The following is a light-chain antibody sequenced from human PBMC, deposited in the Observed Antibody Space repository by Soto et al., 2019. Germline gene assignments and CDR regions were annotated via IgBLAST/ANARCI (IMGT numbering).Light chain of an antibody. J-gene: IGLJ1*01. CDR3: CSYAGSITYV. V-gene: IGLV2-23*01. CDR2: EGS. CDR1: SSDVGSYNL. Sequence: QYVLTQPASVSGSPGQSITISCTGTSSDVGSYNLVSWYQQHPGKAPKLMIYEGSKRPSGVSNRFSGSKSGNTASLTISGLQAEDEADYYCCSYAGSITYVFGTGTKVTVL.